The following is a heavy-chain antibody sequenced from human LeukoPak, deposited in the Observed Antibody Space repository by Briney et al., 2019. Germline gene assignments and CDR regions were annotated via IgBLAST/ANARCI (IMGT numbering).Heavy chain of an antibody. D-gene: IGHD1-26*01. Sequence: KTSETLSLTCNVYGGSFSDYYWSWIRQPPGKGLEWIGEISQRGSTSYSPSLKSRVTISIDKSNNQFSLKVISVTAADTAVYYCARGGVGPRLHHWGQGTLVTVSS. J-gene: IGHJ1*01. CDR2: ISQRGST. V-gene: IGHV4-34*01. CDR3: ARGGVGPRLHH. CDR1: GGSFSDYY.